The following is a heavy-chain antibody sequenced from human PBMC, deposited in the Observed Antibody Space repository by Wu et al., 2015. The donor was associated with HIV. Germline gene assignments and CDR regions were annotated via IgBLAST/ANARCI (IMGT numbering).Heavy chain of an antibody. CDR1: GGTSSSDA. J-gene: IGHJ3*02. V-gene: IGHV1-69*13. CDR2: IIPVFGTT. D-gene: IGHD5-12*01. CDR3: ARPYSGYAYDVLDI. Sequence: QVQLVQSGAEVKEPGSSVRVSCKASGGTSSSDAVSWVRQAPGQGLEWMGKIIPVFGTTKYAQNFQGRVTISADESTRTVFMELSSLRSDDTAVYYCARPYSGYAYDVLDIWGQGTVVFVSS.